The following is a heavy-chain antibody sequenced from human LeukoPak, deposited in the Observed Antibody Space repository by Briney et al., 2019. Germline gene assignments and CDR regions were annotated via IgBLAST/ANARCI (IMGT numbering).Heavy chain of an antibody. CDR2: IYNDETSA. V-gene: IGHV3-74*01. J-gene: IGHJ4*02. CDR3: ARGAPIDY. Sequence: GGSLRLSCAASGFTFSNTWMYWVRQGPGKGLVWVSRIYNDETSATYADSVKGRFTISRDNAKNTLYLQMDSLRVDDAAVYYCARGAPIDYWGQGTLVTVSS. CDR1: GFTFSNTW.